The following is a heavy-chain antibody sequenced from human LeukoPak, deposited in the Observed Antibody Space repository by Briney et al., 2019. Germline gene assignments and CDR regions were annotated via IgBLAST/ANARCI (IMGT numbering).Heavy chain of an antibody. CDR1: GFTFSSYA. J-gene: IGHJ4*02. Sequence: GGSLRLSCAASGFTFSSYAMSWVRQAPGKGLEWVSGISSSGGSTYYADSVKGRFTISRDNSKNTLYLQMNSLRAEDTAVYYCAKDSVPYYYGSGSYPDYWGQGTLVTVSS. CDR3: AKDSVPYYYGSGSYPDY. V-gene: IGHV3-23*01. CDR2: ISSSGGST. D-gene: IGHD3-10*01.